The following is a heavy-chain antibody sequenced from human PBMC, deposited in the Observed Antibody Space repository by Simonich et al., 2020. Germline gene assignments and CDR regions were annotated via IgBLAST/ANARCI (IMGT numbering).Heavy chain of an antibody. CDR1: GYSFTGYY. D-gene: IGHD6-6*01. Sequence: QVQLVQSGAEVKKPGASVKVSCKASGYSFTGYYMHWVRQAPGQGLEWVEWVSTNSGGTNYAQKFQVRVTMTRDTSISTAYMERSRLRSDDTAVYYCARDRAARYYDYYYMDVWGKGTTVTVSS. CDR2: VSTNSGGT. J-gene: IGHJ6*03. V-gene: IGHV1-2*02. CDR3: ARDRAARYYDYYYMDV.